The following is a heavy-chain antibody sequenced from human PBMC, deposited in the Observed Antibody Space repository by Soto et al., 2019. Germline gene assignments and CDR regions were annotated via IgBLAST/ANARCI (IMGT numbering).Heavy chain of an antibody. V-gene: IGHV4-39*01. CDR2: IYYSGST. CDR1: GGSISSSSYY. D-gene: IGHD1-26*01. CDR3: VSPVGATGGWFDP. J-gene: IGHJ5*02. Sequence: SETLSLTCTVSGGSISSSSYYWGWIRQPPGKGLEWIGSIYYSGSTYYNPSLKSRVTISVDTSKNQFSLKLSSVTAADTAVYYCVSPVGATGGWFDPWGQGTLVTVSS.